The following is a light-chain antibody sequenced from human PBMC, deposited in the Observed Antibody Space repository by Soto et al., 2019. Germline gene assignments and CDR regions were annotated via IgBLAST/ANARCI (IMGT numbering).Light chain of an antibody. V-gene: IGKV1-8*01. CDR2: AAS. CDR3: QHYNSYSEA. Sequence: IRMTQSPSSFSASTGDSVIITCRASQGISTYLAWYQQKPGKAPKLLIFAASNLQSGVPSRFSGSGSGTDFTLTISSLQPDDFATYYCQHYNSYSEAFGQGTKVDIK. J-gene: IGKJ1*01. CDR1: QGISTY.